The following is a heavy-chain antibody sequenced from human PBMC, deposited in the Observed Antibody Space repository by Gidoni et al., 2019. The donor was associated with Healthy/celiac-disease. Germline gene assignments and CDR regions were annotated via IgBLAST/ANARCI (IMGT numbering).Heavy chain of an antibody. Sequence: QVQMVESGGGVVQPGRSLGLPCAASGFTFRSYAMHWVRQAPGKGLEWVAVISYDGSNKYYADSVKGRFTISRDNFKNTLYLQMNSLRAEDTAVYYCAKDAMRITIFGVVPLDYWGQGTLVTVSS. CDR3: AKDAMRITIFGVVPLDY. CDR1: GFTFRSYA. D-gene: IGHD3-3*01. V-gene: IGHV3-30*04. CDR2: ISYDGSNK. J-gene: IGHJ4*02.